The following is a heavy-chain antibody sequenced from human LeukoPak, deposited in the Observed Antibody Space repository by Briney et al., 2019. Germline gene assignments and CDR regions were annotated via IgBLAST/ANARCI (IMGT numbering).Heavy chain of an antibody. CDR2: IIPIFSPP. D-gene: IGHD6-13*01. CDR3: ARARLGSSSWYDAFDI. Sequence: SVKVSCKASGGTFRSYAITWVRQAPGQGLEWMGGIIPIFSPPNYAQKFQGRVTITTDESTDTAYMDLSSLRSEDTAVYYCARARLGSSSWYDAFDIWGQGTMVTVSS. V-gene: IGHV1-69*05. CDR1: GGTFRSYA. J-gene: IGHJ3*02.